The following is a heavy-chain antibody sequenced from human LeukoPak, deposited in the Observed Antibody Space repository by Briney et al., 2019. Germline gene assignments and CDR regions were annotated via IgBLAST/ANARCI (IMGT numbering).Heavy chain of an antibody. D-gene: IGHD4-23*01. V-gene: IGHV1-69-2*01. Sequence: ASVKLSCKVSGYTFTDYYMHWVQQAPGKGLEWMGLVDPEDGETIYAEKFQGRVTITADTSTDTAYMELSSLRSEDTAAYYCATDYGGNWAYWGQGTLVTVSS. CDR3: ATDYGGNWAY. J-gene: IGHJ4*02. CDR2: VDPEDGET. CDR1: GYTFTDYY.